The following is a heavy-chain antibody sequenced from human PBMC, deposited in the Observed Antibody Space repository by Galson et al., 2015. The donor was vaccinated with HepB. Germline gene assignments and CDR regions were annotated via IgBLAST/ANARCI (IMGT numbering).Heavy chain of an antibody. CDR1: GYTFTSYA. J-gene: IGHJ4*02. V-gene: IGHV1-3*01. D-gene: IGHD6-19*01. CDR3: ARGSEYSDY. Sequence: SVKVSCKASGYTFTSYALHWVRQAPGQRLEWMGWINAGNGITEHSQKFQGRVTITRDTSANTGYMELSSLRSEDTAVYYCARGSEYSDYWGQGTLVTVSS. CDR2: INAGNGIT.